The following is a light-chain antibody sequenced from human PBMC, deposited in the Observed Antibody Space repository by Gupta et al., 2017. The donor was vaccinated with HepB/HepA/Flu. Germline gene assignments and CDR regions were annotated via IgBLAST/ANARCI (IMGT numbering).Light chain of an antibody. J-gene: IGKJ4*01. V-gene: IGKV1-39*01. Sequence: FQLTQPPSSLSASVGDRVTSTCRASQSISSYLNWYQQKPGKAPKLLIYAASSLQSGVPSRFSGSGSGTDFTLTISRLQPEDFATYYCQQRDSTPITFGGGTKVEIK. CDR1: QSISSY. CDR3: QQRDSTPIT. CDR2: AAS.